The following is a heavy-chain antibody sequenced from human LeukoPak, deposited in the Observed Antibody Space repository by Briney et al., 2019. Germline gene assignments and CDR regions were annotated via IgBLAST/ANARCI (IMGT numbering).Heavy chain of an antibody. Sequence: GGSLRLSCAASGFTFSSYSMKWVRQAPGKGLEWVSYISSSSSTIYYADSVKGRFTISRDNAKNSLYLQMNSLRAEDTAVYYCARVRTVVVPAATRGDAFDIWGQGTMVTVSS. D-gene: IGHD2-2*01. J-gene: IGHJ3*02. CDR2: ISSSSSTI. CDR1: GFTFSSYS. V-gene: IGHV3-48*04. CDR3: ARVRTVVVPAATRGDAFDI.